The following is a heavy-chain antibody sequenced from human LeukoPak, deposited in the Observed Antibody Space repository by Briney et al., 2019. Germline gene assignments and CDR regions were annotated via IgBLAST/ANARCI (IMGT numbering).Heavy chain of an antibody. CDR3: VIWGDYDVLTGYYVPDY. CDR1: GFTFSNYA. V-gene: IGHV3-23*01. Sequence: PGGSLRLSCVASGFTFSNYAMSWVRQAPGKGLEWVSAITGSGTSTYYADSLKGRFTISRDNSKNTVFLQTNSLRHEDTAIYYCVIWGDYDVLTGYYVPDYWGQGTLVTVSS. J-gene: IGHJ4*02. CDR2: ITGSGTST. D-gene: IGHD3-9*01.